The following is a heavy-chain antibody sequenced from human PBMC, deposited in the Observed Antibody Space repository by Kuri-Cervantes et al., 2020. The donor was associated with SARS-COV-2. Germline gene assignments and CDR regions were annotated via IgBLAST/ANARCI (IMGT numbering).Heavy chain of an antibody. D-gene: IGHD2-8*01. CDR1: GGTFSSYA. Sequence: SVKVSCKASGGTFSSYAISWVRQAPGQGLEWMGGIIPIFGTANYAQKFQGRVTITTDESTSTAYMELSSLRSEDTAIYYCARDVSNGNLGLYSFDYWGQGSLVTVSS. CDR2: IIPIFGTA. V-gene: IGHV1-69*05. CDR3: ARDVSNGNLGLYSFDY. J-gene: IGHJ4*02.